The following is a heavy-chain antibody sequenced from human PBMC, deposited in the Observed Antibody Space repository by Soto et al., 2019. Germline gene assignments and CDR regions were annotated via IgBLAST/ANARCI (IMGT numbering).Heavy chain of an antibody. CDR1: GGSISSYY. D-gene: IGHD6-6*01. CDR2: IYYSGST. V-gene: IGHV4-59*01. J-gene: IGHJ6*02. CDR3: ARASSIAARPHYYYYYGMDV. Sequence: PSETLSRTCTFSGGSISSYYWIWIRHPPGKGLDWIGYIYYSGSTNYNPSLKSRVTISVDTSKNQFSLKLSSVTAADTAVYYCARASSIAARPHYYYYYGMDVWGQGTTVTVSS.